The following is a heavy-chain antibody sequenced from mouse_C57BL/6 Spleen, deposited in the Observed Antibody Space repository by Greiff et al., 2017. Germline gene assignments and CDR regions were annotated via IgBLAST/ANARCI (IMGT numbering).Heavy chain of an antibody. J-gene: IGHJ3*01. Sequence: VQLQQPGPELVKPGASVKISCKASGYTFTDYYMNWVKQSPGQSLEWIGDINPNNGGTSYNQKFKGKATLTVDKSSSTAYMELRSLTSEDAAGYYCARDEGYYYGSSPWFAYWGQGTLFTVSA. CDR2: INPNNGGT. D-gene: IGHD1-1*01. V-gene: IGHV1-26*01. CDR1: GYTFTDYY. CDR3: ARDEGYYYGSSPWFAY.